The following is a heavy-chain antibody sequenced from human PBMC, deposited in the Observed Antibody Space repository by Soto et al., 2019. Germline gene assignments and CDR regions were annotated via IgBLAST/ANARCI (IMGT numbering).Heavy chain of an antibody. V-gene: IGHV4-39*01. J-gene: IGHJ5*02. CDR3: ARSGDYCISTLCNNWFDP. CDR1: GDSIKTSSYY. Sequence: SETLSLTCTVSGDSIKTSSYYWGWIRQPPGKGLEWIANVYYSGSTYHTPSLRGRITVSVDSSRNQFSLKLSSVTAADTAVYLCARSGDYCISTLCNNWFDPWGPGTLVTVSS. CDR2: VYYSGST. D-gene: IGHD2-2*01.